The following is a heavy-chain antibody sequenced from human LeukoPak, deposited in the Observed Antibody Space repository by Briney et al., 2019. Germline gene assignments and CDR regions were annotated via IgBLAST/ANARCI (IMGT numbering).Heavy chain of an antibody. J-gene: IGHJ5*02. CDR3: ARGRGNDFWSGYWNWFDP. V-gene: IGHV3-23*01. CDR2: ISGSGGST. CDR1: GFTFSSYA. D-gene: IGHD3-3*01. Sequence: PGGSLRLSCAASGFTFSSYAMSWVRQAPGKGLEWVSAISGSGGSTYYADSVKGRFTISRDNAKNSLYLQMNSLRDEDTAVYYCARGRGNDFWSGYWNWFDPWGQGTLVTVSS.